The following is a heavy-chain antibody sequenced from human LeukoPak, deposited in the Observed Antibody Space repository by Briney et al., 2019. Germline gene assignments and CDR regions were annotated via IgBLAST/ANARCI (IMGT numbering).Heavy chain of an antibody. D-gene: IGHD1-14*01. J-gene: IGHJ4*02. CDR3: AREGPETYNFDF. Sequence: ASVKVSFKTSGYTFTNYYMHWVRQAPGQGPEWMGITRPSSGRTSYPQKFQGRVTMTWDMSTGTFYMELSSLTSDDTAVYYCAREGPETYNFDFWGQGTLVTVSS. CDR1: GYTFTNYY. V-gene: IGHV1-46*01. CDR2: TRPSSGRT.